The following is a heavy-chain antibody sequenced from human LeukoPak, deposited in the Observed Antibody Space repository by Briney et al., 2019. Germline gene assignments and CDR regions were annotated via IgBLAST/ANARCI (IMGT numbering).Heavy chain of an antibody. CDR1: GGSFSGYY. V-gene: IGHV4-34*01. CDR2: IYHSGST. Sequence: PSETLSLTCAVYGGSFSGYYWSWIRQPPGKGLEWIGSIYHSGSTYYNPSLKSRVTISVDTSKNQFSLKLSSVTAADTAVYYCARGGGSYYKNAFDIWGQGTMVTVSS. D-gene: IGHD1-26*01. J-gene: IGHJ3*02. CDR3: ARGGGSYYKNAFDI.